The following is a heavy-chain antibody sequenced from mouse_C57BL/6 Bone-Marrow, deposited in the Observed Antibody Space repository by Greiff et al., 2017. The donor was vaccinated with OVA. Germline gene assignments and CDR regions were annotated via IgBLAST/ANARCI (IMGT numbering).Heavy chain of an antibody. D-gene: IGHD1-1*01. J-gene: IGHJ1*03. Sequence: QVQLKQSGAELARPGASVKLSCKASGYTFTSYGISWVKQRTGQGLEWIGEIYPRSGNTYYNEKFKGKATLTADKSSCTAYMELRSLTSEDSAVYFCARGYYGSPWYFDVWGTGTTVTVTS. V-gene: IGHV1-81*01. CDR2: IYPRSGNT. CDR1: GYTFTSYG. CDR3: ARGYYGSPWYFDV.